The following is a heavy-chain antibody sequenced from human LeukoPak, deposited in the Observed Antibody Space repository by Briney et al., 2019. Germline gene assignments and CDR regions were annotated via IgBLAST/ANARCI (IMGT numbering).Heavy chain of an antibody. CDR3: ARSRLRLGELSFGDFDY. J-gene: IGHJ4*02. V-gene: IGHV4-61*02. CDR1: GGSISSGSYY. Sequence: SETLSLTCTVSGGSISSGSYYWSWIRQPAGKGLEWIRRIYTSGSTNYNPSLKSRVTISVDTSKNQFSLKLSSVTAADTAVYYCARSRLRLGELSFGDFDYWGQGTLVTVSS. D-gene: IGHD3-16*02. CDR2: IYTSGST.